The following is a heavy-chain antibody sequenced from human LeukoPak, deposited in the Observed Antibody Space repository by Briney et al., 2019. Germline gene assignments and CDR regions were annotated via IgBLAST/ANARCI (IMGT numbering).Heavy chain of an antibody. J-gene: IGHJ6*02. CDR2: IYYSGST. CDR1: GGSVSSGSYY. V-gene: IGHV4-61*01. CDR3: ARGLDFASYYYDSSGYYATNYYYYGMDV. Sequence: SETLSLTCTVSGGSVSSGSYYWSWIRQPPGKGLEWIGYIYYSGSTNYNPSLKSRVTISVVTSKNQFSLKLSSVTAADTAVYYCARGLDFASYYYDSSGYYATNYYYYGMDVWGQGTTVTVSS. D-gene: IGHD3-22*01.